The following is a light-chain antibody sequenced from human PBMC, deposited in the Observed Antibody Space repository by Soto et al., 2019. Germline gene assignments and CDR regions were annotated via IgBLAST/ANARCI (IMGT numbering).Light chain of an antibody. Sequence: EIVMTQSPATLSVSPGESATLSCRASQGVGYNLAWYQQKPGQAPRLLIQDASTRATGIPARFSGSGSGTEFTLTISSLQSEDFALYYCQQYYSWPLTFGPGTTVDIK. CDR1: QGVGYN. V-gene: IGKV3-15*01. CDR3: QQYYSWPLT. J-gene: IGKJ3*01. CDR2: DAS.